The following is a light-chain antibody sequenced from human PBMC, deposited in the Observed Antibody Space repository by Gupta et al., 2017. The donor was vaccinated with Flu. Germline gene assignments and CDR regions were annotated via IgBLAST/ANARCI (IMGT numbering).Light chain of an antibody. J-gene: IGLJ3*02. CDR1: SSNIGSNY. CDR3: AAWDDDLSAL. V-gene: IGLV1-47*01. Sequence: QSVRTQPPYASETPGQRVTLSCTGRSSNIGSNYVYCDQQRPGTAPELLIYRNNQRPSGVPDRVSGSKSGTSAALDISGLGYEDEDDYYGAAWDDDLSALFGGGTKLTVL. CDR2: RNN.